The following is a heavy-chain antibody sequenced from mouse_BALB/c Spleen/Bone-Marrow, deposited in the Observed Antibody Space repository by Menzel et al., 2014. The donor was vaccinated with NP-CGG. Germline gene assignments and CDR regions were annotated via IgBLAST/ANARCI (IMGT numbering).Heavy chain of an antibody. D-gene: IGHD1-1*01. J-gene: IGHJ3*01. CDR2: IDPANGNT. CDR1: GFNIKDTY. Sequence: EGEVQQDGGERVKKGGKVKLSCTASGFNIKDTYMHWVKQRPEQGLEWIGRIDPANGNTKYAPKFQGKATITADSSSNTAYLQLSSLTSEDTAVYYCAKYYYGNSLFAYWGQGTLVTVSA. CDR3: AKYYYGNSLFAY. V-gene: IGHV14-3*02.